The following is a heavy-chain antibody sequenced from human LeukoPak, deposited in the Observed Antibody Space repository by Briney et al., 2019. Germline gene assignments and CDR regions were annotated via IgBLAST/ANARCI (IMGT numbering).Heavy chain of an antibody. CDR3: ARDIGGYSSSSDY. Sequence: EASVTVSCTASGGTFSSYAISGVRQAPGQGLEWMGGIIPIFGTASYAQKFQGRVTITADESTSTAYMELSSLRSEDTAVYYCARDIGGYSSSSDYWGQGTLVTVSS. CDR1: GGTFSSYA. J-gene: IGHJ4*02. V-gene: IGHV1-69*13. CDR2: IIPIFGTA. D-gene: IGHD6-6*01.